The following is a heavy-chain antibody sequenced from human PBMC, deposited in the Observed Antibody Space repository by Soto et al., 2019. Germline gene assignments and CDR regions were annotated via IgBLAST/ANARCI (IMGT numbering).Heavy chain of an antibody. D-gene: IGHD3-10*01. Sequence: EVQLLESGGGLVQPGGSLRLSCTASGFTFSTYAMSWVRQGPGTGLEWVSLISGAGGSTYYADSVKGRFTISRDNSKNTLYLQMNSLRAEDTAVYYCARGREKSGGDYWGQGTLVTVSS. CDR3: ARGREKSGGDY. CDR2: ISGAGGST. V-gene: IGHV3-23*01. CDR1: GFTFSTYA. J-gene: IGHJ4*02.